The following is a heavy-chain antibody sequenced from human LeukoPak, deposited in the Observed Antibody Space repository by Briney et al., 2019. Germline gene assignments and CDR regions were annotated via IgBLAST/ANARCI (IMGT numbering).Heavy chain of an antibody. Sequence: SGPTLVNPTETLTLTCTFSGFSLTTSGVGVGWIRQPPGKALEWLALIYWDDDKRYSPSLKSRLTITKDTSRNKVVLTMTNMDPVDTGTYYCAHRHKGMTTPDSWFDPWGQGTLVTVS. J-gene: IGHJ5*02. V-gene: IGHV2-5*02. D-gene: IGHD1-14*01. CDR3: AHRHKGMTTPDSWFDP. CDR1: GFSLTTSGVG. CDR2: IYWDDDK.